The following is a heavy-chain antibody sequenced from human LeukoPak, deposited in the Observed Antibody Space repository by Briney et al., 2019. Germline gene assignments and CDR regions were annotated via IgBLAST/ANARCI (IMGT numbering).Heavy chain of an antibody. D-gene: IGHD2-15*01. CDR1: GFTFGDYA. CDR3: TRDGGDVVVAATFDN. CDR2: IRSKAYGGTT. J-gene: IGHJ4*02. Sequence: GGSLRLSCTASGFTFGDYAMSWFRQAPGEGREWVGFIRSKAYGGTTEYAASVKGRFTISRDDSKSIAYLQMNSLKTEDTAVYYCTRDGGDVVVAATFDNWGQGTLVTVSS. V-gene: IGHV3-49*03.